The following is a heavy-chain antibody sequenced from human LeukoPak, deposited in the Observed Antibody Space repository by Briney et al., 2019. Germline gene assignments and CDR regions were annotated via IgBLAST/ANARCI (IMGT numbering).Heavy chain of an antibody. Sequence: GGSLRLSCAASGFTFDDYAMHWVRQAPGKGLEWVSGISWNSGSTGYADSVKGRFTISRDNAKKSLYLQMNSLRAEGTALYYCAKAWVKQRPQTYYYYGMDVWGQGTTVTVSS. D-gene: IGHD6-25*01. J-gene: IGHJ6*02. CDR3: AKAWVKQRPQTYYYYGMDV. V-gene: IGHV3-9*01. CDR2: ISWNSGST. CDR1: GFTFDDYA.